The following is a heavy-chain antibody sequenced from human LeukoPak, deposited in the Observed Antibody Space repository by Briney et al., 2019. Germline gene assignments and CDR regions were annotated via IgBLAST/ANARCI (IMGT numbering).Heavy chain of an antibody. CDR2: IKQDGSEK. CDR3: ARSEYCSGGSCYSFDY. CDR1: GFTFSNYA. J-gene: IGHJ4*02. Sequence: PGGSLRLSCAASGFTFSNYALSWVRQAPGKGLEWVANIKQDGSEKYYVDSVKGRFTISRDNAKNSLYLQMNSLRAEDTAVYYCARSEYCSGGSCYSFDYWGQGTLVTVSS. D-gene: IGHD2-15*01. V-gene: IGHV3-7*01.